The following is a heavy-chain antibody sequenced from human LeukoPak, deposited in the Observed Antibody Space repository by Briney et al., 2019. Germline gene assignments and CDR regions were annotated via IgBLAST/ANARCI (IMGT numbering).Heavy chain of an antibody. J-gene: IGHJ6*02. V-gene: IGHV3-23*01. CDR2: ISGSTGST. CDR1: GFSFSTYA. Sequence: GGSLRLSCSASGFSFSTYAMNWVRQAPGKGLEWVSVISGSTGSTYYADSVKGRFTISRDNSKSTLYVQMNSLRAEDTAVYYCAKGQRSVAATPMDVWGQGTTVTVSS. CDR3: AKGQRSVAATPMDV. D-gene: IGHD2-15*01.